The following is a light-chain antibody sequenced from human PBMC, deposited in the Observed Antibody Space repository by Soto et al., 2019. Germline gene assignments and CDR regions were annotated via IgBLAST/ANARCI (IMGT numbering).Light chain of an antibody. V-gene: IGKV1-6*01. J-gene: IGKJ5*01. CDR3: LQDYNYFG. Sequence: IHMTQSPSSLSVSLGDRVTITFRASQSIGGFLNWYQQKLGKAPKLLIYAASSLQSGVPSRFSGSGSGTDFTLTISNLQPDDFATYYCLQDYNYFGFGQGTRLEI. CDR2: AAS. CDR1: QSIGGF.